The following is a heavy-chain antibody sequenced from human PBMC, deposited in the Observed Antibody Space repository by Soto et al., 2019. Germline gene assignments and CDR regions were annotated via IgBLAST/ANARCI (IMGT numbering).Heavy chain of an antibody. D-gene: IGHD1-1*01. CDR1: GFTFDDYA. CDR3: AKDVEPREYKYYGMDV. CDR2: ISWNSGSI. V-gene: IGHV3-9*01. Sequence: EVQLVESGGGLVQPGRSLRLSCAASGFTFDDYAMHWARQAPGKGLEWVSGISWNSGSIDYADSVKGRFTISRDNAKNSLYLQMNSLRAEDTALYYCAKDVEPREYKYYGMDVWGQGTTVTVSS. J-gene: IGHJ6*02.